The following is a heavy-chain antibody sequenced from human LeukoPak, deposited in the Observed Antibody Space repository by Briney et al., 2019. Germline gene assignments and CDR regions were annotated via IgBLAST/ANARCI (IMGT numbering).Heavy chain of an antibody. D-gene: IGHD6-13*01. CDR3: ARDSGYSGSWSFDH. J-gene: IGHJ4*02. Sequence: SQTLSLTCAISGDSVSRNGPGWNWIRQSPSRGLEWLGRTYYRSKWYNDYGSSLKSRVTITPETSKNQFSLQLTSVTPEDTAVYYCARDSGYSGSWSFDHWGQGILVTVSS. V-gene: IGHV6-1*01. CDR1: GDSVSRNGPG. CDR2: TYYRSKWYN.